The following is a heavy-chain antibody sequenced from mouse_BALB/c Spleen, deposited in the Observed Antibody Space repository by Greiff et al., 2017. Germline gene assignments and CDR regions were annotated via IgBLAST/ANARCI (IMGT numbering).Heavy chain of an antibody. D-gene: IGHD1-1*01. CDR1: GFNIKDYY. J-gene: IGHJ3*01. V-gene: IGHV14-4*02. Sequence: EVKLQQSGAELVRSGASVKLSCTASGFNIKDYYMHWVKQRPEQGLEWIGWIDPENGDTEYAPKFQGKATMTADTSSNTAYLQLSSLTSEDTAVYYCNAYYGSSYLFAYWGQGTLVTVSA. CDR3: NAYYGSSYLFAY. CDR2: IDPENGDT.